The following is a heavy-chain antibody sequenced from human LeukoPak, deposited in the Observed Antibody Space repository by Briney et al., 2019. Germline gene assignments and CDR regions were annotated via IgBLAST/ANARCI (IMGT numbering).Heavy chain of an antibody. CDR3: ARVAQYAYYGMDV. J-gene: IGHJ6*02. CDR2: IYSGGST. D-gene: IGHD2-2*01. Sequence: GGSLRLSCAASGFTVSSNYMSWVRQAPGKGLEWVSVIYSGGSTYYADSVKGRFTISRDNSKNTLYLQMNSLRAEDTAVYYCARVAQYAYYGMDVWGQGTTVTVSS. CDR1: GFTVSSNY. V-gene: IGHV3-66*02.